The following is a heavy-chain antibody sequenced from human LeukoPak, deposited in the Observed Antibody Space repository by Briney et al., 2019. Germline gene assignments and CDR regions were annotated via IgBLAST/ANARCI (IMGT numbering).Heavy chain of an antibody. D-gene: IGHD6-13*01. J-gene: IGHJ6*03. CDR2: IYYSGST. CDR1: GGSISTYY. V-gene: IGHV4-59*01. CDR3: ARETAAAGIYYYYYYMDV. Sequence: PSETLSLTCTASGGSISTYYWNWIRQPAGKGPEWIGYIYYSGSTNYNPSLKSRVTISVDTSKNQFSLKLSSVTAADTAVYYCARETAAAGIYYYYYYMDVWAKGPRSPSP.